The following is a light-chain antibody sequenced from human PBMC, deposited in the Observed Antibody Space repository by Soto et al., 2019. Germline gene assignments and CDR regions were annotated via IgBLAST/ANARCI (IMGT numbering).Light chain of an antibody. Sequence: QSVLTQPAPVSGSPGQSITISCTGTSRDVGNYNYVSWYQQDAGKAPKLIIYEVSNRPSGVSSRFSGSKSDNTASLTISGLQAEDEADYYCSSYTSTSTLYVFGTGTKVTVL. J-gene: IGLJ1*01. CDR2: EVS. V-gene: IGLV2-14*01. CDR3: SSYTSTSTLYV. CDR1: SRDVGNYNY.